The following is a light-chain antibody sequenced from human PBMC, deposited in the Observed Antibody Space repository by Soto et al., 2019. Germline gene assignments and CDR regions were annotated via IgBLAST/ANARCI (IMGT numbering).Light chain of an antibody. CDR3: QAYDYSLTAFV. J-gene: IGLJ3*02. Sequence: QSVLTQPPSVSGAPGQRVTISCTGTSSNIGAGYDVHWYQQVPGTSPKLLIFVNRNRPSGVPERFSGSKSGTSASLAIIGLQAEDEADYYCQAYDYSLTAFVFGGGTKLTVL. V-gene: IGLV1-40*01. CDR2: VNR. CDR1: SSNIGAGYD.